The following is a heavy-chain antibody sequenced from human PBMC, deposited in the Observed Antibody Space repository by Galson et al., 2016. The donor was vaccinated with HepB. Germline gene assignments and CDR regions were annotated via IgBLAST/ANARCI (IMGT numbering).Heavy chain of an antibody. V-gene: IGHV1-18*01. CDR2: ISAYNGDT. CDR3: ARADGYTHFSRFDP. CDR1: GYTFFNYG. Sequence: SVKVSCKASGYTFFNYGVAWVRQAPGQGLEWVGWISAYNGDTKYAQNFQGRVTMTTDTSTSTAYMELRSLRSDDTAVYYCARADGYTHFSRFDPWGQGTLVTVSS. D-gene: IGHD5-24*01. J-gene: IGHJ5*02.